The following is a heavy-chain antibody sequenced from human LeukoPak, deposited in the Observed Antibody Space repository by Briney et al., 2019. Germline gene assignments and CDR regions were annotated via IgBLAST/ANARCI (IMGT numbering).Heavy chain of an antibody. CDR1: GGSFSGYY. D-gene: IGHD3-9*01. J-gene: IGHJ3*02. V-gene: IGHV4-34*01. CDR2: INHSGST. CDR3: ARGNTILEAFDI. Sequence: SETLSLTCAVYGGSFSGYYWSWIRQPPGKGLEWIGEINHSGSTSYNPSLKSRVTISVDTSKNQFSLKLSSVTAADTAVYYCARGNTILEAFDIWGQGTMVTVSS.